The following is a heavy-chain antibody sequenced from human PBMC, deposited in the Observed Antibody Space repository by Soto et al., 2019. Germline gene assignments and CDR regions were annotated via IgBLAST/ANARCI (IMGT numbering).Heavy chain of an antibody. J-gene: IGHJ4*02. CDR3: TKDIRPGGLDN. Sequence: GGSLRLSCTASGFTLNDHAMHWIRLVPGKGLEWVSGIFWNGNRPDYADSVKGRFFISRDNAKSSLYLQMNNLRVEDTALYYCTKDIRPGGLDNWGQGTLVTVSS. CDR1: GFTLNDHA. CDR2: IFWNGNRP. D-gene: IGHD6-6*01. V-gene: IGHV3-9*01.